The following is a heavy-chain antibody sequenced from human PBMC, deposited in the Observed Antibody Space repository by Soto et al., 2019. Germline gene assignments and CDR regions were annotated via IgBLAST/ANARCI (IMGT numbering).Heavy chain of an antibody. CDR2: IIPLFRTP. V-gene: IGHV1-69*12. J-gene: IGHJ6*02. CDR3: ARDNDRLQLGGNYYYILDV. Sequence: QVQLVQSGAEMKEPGSSVKVSCKTSGGTFSGSAIAWLRQAPGQGLEWMGGIIPLFRTPAYAQKFQGRVTIAADESTSTAYMELSSLRSEDTAVYYCARDNDRLQLGGNYYYILDVWGQGTTITVSS. CDR1: GGTFSGSA. D-gene: IGHD4-4*01.